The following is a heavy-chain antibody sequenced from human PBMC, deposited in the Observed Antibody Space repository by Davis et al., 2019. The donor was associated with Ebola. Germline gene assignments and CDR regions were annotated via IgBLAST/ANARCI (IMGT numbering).Heavy chain of an antibody. CDR2: IYYSGST. V-gene: IGHV4-30-4*01. Sequence: SETLSLTCTVSGGSISSDNYYWSWIRQPPGKGLEWIGYIYYSGSTYYNPSLKSRITISVDTSKNQFSLKLSSVTAADTAVYYCAREKLGYCSGGSCYSGWFDPWGQGTLVTVSS. J-gene: IGHJ5*02. CDR1: GGSISSDNYY. CDR3: AREKLGYCSGGSCYSGWFDP. D-gene: IGHD2-15*01.